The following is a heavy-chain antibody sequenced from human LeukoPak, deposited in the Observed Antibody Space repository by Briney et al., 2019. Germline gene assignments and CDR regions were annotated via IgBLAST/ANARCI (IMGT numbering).Heavy chain of an antibody. V-gene: IGHV4-59*01. Sequence: SETLSLTCTVSGGSISSYYWSWIRQPPGKGLEWIGYIYYSGSTNYNPSLKSRVTISVDTSKNQFSLKLSSVTAADTAVYYCARDRRGSNHRFDYWGQGTLVTVPS. J-gene: IGHJ4*02. CDR1: GGSISSYY. D-gene: IGHD3-10*01. CDR2: IYYSGST. CDR3: ARDRRGSNHRFDY.